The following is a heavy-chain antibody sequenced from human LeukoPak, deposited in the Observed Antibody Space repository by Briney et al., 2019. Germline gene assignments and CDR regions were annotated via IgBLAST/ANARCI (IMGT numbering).Heavy chain of an antibody. CDR3: ARSHCSGGSCYSGWYFDL. J-gene: IGHJ2*01. CDR1: GYSFTSYW. V-gene: IGHV5-51*01. CDR2: MYPGDSDT. D-gene: IGHD2-15*01. Sequence: GESLKISCKGSGYSFTSYWIGWVRPMPGKGLEWMGIMYPGDSDTRYSPSFQGQVTISADKSISIAYLQWSSLKASDTAMYYCARSHCSGGSCYSGWYFDLWGRGTLVTVSS.